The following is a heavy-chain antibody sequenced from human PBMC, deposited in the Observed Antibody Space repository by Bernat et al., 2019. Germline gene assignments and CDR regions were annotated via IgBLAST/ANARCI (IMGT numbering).Heavy chain of an antibody. V-gene: IGHV3-23*01. J-gene: IGHJ4*02. D-gene: IGHD2-2*01. Sequence: EVQLLESGGGLVQPGGSLRLSCAASGFTVSSYAMSWVRQAPGKGLEWVSAISGSGGSTYYADSVKGRFTISGDNSKNTLYLKMNSLGAEDTAVYYCAKGQAMVVAYYFDYWGQGTLVTVSS. CDR3: AKGQAMVVAYYFDY. CDR2: ISGSGGST. CDR1: GFTVSSYA.